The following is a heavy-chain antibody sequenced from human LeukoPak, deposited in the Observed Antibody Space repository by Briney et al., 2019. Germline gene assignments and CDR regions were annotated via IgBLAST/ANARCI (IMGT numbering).Heavy chain of an antibody. J-gene: IGHJ4*02. CDR2: IIPIFGTA. V-gene: IGHV1-69*05. D-gene: IGHD3-9*01. CDR3: AREDYDILTGYSDYFDY. CDR1: GGTFSSYA. Sequence: ASVKVSCKASGGTFSSYAISWVRQAPGQGLEWMGRIIPIFGTANYAQKFQGRVTITTDESTSTAYMELSSLRPEDTAVYYCAREDYDILTGYSDYFDYWGQGTLVTVSS.